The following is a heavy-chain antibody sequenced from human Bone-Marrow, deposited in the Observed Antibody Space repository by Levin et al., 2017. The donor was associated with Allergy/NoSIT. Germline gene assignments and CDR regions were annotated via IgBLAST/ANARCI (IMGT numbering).Heavy chain of an antibody. J-gene: IGHJ6*03. CDR3: VHISRLPTEIPPALRAGSWFHYYMNI. D-gene: IGHD2-2*01. V-gene: IGHV2-5*02. CDR2: VFWDDDK. Sequence: SGPTLVKPTQTLTLTCSFSGFSLSASGMGVAWIRQPPGKAPEWLAVVFWDDDKRYSPSLRERLTITKDTSKNLVFLTVTSMDPVDTATYYCVHISRLPTEIPPALRAGSWFHYYMNIWGEGTTVTVSS. CDR1: GFSLSASGMG.